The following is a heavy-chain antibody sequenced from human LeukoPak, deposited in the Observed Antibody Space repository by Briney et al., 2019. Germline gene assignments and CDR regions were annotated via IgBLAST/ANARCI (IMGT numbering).Heavy chain of an antibody. V-gene: IGHV4-34*01. CDR2: LNHSGST. D-gene: IGHD3-10*01. CDR1: GXSFSGYY. CDR3: ASTLNYYGSGSYPRTEDY. J-gene: IGHJ4*02. Sequence: SETLSLTCAVYGXSFSGYYWSWIRQPPGKGLEWIGELNHSGSTNYNPSLKSRVTISVDTSKNQFSLKLSSVTAADTAVYYCASTLNYYGSGSYPRTEDYWGQGTLVTVSS.